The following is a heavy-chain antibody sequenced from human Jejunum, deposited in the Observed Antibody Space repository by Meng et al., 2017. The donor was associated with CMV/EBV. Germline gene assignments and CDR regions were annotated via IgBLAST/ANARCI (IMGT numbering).Heavy chain of an antibody. Sequence: QVQLVQSGAEVKKPGASGKVSCKTSGYTFTTYGISWVRQAPGQGLEWVGWSSTSNGNTHYAQKVQDRVTMTTDTSTSTAYMELRSLTSDDTAVYYCVRDFWSDFYAYWGQGTLVTVSS. D-gene: IGHD3-3*01. CDR2: SSTSNGNT. CDR1: GYTFTTYG. J-gene: IGHJ4*02. CDR3: VRDFWSDFYAY. V-gene: IGHV1-18*01.